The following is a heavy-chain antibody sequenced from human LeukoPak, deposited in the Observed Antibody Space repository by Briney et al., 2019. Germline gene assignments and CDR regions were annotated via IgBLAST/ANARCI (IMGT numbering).Heavy chain of an antibody. CDR3: ARVSGGYSGYEG. CDR1: GYTFTGNY. D-gene: IGHD5-12*01. CDR2: INPNSGGT. J-gene: IGHJ4*02. Sequence: ASVKVSCKASGYTFTGNYMHWVRQAPGQGLEWMGWINPNSGGTNYAQKFQGRVTMTRDTSISTAYMELSRLRSDDTAVYYCARVSGGYSGYEGWGQGTLVTVSS. V-gene: IGHV1-2*02.